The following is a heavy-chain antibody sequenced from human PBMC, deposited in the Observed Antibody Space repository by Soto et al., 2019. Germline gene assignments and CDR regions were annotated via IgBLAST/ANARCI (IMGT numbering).Heavy chain of an antibody. V-gene: IGHV4-30-4*01. CDR2: IYYSGST. Sequence: PSETLSLTCTVSGGSISSGDYYWSWIRQPPGKGLEWIGYIYYSGSTYYNPSLKSRVTISVDTSKNQFSLKLSSVTAADTAVYYCDTVGVEMATIFDYWGQGTLVTVSS. D-gene: IGHD5-12*01. CDR1: GGSISSGDYY. J-gene: IGHJ4*02. CDR3: DTVGVEMATIFDY.